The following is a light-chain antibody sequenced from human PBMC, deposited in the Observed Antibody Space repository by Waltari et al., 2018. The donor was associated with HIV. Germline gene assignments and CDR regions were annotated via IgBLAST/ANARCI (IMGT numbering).Light chain of an antibody. J-gene: IGKJ1*01. CDR2: GAS. CDR1: QGVSIH. CDR3: QQYNDWPWT. Sequence: LVMTQSPGTLSLSPGERATLSCRSGQGVSIHVAGLTQKAGLAPRLLLYGASIRATDFPARFSGTGSGTDFTLTISGLQSEDSAIYYCQQYNDWPWTFGPGTQVEIQ. V-gene: IGKV3-15*01.